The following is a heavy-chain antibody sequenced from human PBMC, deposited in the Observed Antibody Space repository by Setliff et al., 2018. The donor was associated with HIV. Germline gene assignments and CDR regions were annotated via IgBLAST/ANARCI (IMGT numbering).Heavy chain of an antibody. V-gene: IGHV1-69*13. Sequence: SVKVSCKASGYTFPSFYVHWVRQAPGQGLEWMGGIIPMFGATNYAQKFQGRVTITADESTSTAYMELSSLRSEDTAVYHCARERGITVTTVVAYYYYYYMDVWGKGTTVTVSS. CDR3: ARERGITVTTVVAYYYYYYMDV. J-gene: IGHJ6*03. CDR1: GYTFPSFY. CDR2: IIPMFGAT. D-gene: IGHD4-4*01.